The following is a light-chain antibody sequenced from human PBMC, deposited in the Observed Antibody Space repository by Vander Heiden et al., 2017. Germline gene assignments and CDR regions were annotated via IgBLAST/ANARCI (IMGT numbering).Light chain of an antibody. Sequence: QTVVTQEPSFSVSPGGTVPLPCGLSSGSVSTSYYPSWYQQTPGQAPRTLIYSTNTRSSGVPDRFSGSILGNKAALTITGAQADDESDYYCVLYMGSGPWVFGGGTKLTGL. J-gene: IGLJ3*02. CDR1: SGSVSTSYY. V-gene: IGLV8-61*01. CDR2: STN. CDR3: VLYMGSGPWV.